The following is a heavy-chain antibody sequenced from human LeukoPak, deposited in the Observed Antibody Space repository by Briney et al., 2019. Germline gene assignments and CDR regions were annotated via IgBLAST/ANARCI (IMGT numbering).Heavy chain of an antibody. D-gene: IGHD6-19*01. CDR1: GFTFSDYY. J-gene: IGHJ4*02. V-gene: IGHV3-11*06. CDR2: ISSSSSYT. Sequence: GGSLRLSCAASGFTFSDYYMSWIRQAPGKGLEWVSYISSSSSYTNYADSVKGRFTISRDNAKNSLYLQMNSLRAEDKAVYYCARQPGYSSGWYDYWGQGTLVTVSS. CDR3: ARQPGYSSGWYDY.